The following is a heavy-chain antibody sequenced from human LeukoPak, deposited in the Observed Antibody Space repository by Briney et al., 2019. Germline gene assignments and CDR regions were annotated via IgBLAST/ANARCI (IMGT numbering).Heavy chain of an antibody. D-gene: IGHD3-22*01. J-gene: IGHJ4*02. V-gene: IGHV4-31*03. CDR1: SGSITSGGYY. CDR2: IYYSGST. Sequence: PSETLSLTCTVSSGSITSGGYYWNWIRQHPGKGPEWIGYIYYSGSTFYNPSLKSRVTMSVDTSKNQFSLRLSSVTAADTAMYYCASVSRGYYIDYWGQGTLVTVSS. CDR3: ASVSRGYYIDY.